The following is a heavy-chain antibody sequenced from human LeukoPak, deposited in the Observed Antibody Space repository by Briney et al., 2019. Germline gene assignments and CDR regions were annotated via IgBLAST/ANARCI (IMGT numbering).Heavy chain of an antibody. Sequence: GASVKVSCKASGGTFSYYALSWVRQAPGQGLEWMGGIIPIFGTADYAQKFQGRVTITADESTSTAYMELSSLRAEDTAVYYCAKPSRTFYYYGSGSYYNGFDYWGQGTLVTVSS. V-gene: IGHV1-69*13. CDR2: IIPIFGTA. CDR1: GGTFSYYA. D-gene: IGHD3-10*01. J-gene: IGHJ4*02. CDR3: AKPSRTFYYYGSGSYYNGFDY.